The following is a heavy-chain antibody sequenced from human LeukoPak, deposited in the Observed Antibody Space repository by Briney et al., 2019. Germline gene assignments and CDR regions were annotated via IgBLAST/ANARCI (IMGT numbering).Heavy chain of an antibody. CDR2: INHSGST. J-gene: IGHJ6*03. CDR3: ARDNIVVVPAARYYMDV. CDR1: GVSFSGYY. V-gene: IGHV4-34*01. D-gene: IGHD2-2*01. Sequence: MPSETLSLTCAVHGVSFSGYYWSWIRQPPGKGLEWIGEINHSGSTNYNPSLKSRVTISVDTSKNQFSLKLSSVTAADTAVYYCARDNIVVVPAARYYMDVWGKGTTVTVSS.